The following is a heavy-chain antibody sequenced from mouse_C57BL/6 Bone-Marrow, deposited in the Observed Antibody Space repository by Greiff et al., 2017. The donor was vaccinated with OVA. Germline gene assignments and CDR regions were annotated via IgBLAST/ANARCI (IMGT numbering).Heavy chain of an antibody. CDR1: GYTFTSYW. CDR2: IYPGSGST. V-gene: IGHV1-55*01. D-gene: IGHD2-9*01. J-gene: IGHJ3*01. CDR3: ARSAYYGYDRFAY. Sequence: QVQLKQPGAELVKPGASVKMSCKASGYTFTSYWITWVKQRPGQGLEWIGDIYPGSGSTNYNEKFKSKATLTVDTSSSTAYMQLSSLTSEDSAVYYCARSAYYGYDRFAYWGQGTLVTVSA.